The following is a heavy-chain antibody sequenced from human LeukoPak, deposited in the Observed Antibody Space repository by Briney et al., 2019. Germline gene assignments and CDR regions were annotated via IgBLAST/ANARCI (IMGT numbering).Heavy chain of an antibody. CDR2: ISASGGST. J-gene: IGHJ4*02. V-gene: IGHV3-23*01. CDR1: GFNLGRYA. CDR3: AANGDSSAWHWNY. D-gene: IGHD3-22*01. Sequence: GGSLRLSCAASGFNLGRYAMSWVRQAPGRGLEWVSAISASGGSTYYADSVKGRFTISRDNSKDTLYLQMNSLRAEDTAVYYCAANGDSSAWHWNYWGQGTLVTVSS.